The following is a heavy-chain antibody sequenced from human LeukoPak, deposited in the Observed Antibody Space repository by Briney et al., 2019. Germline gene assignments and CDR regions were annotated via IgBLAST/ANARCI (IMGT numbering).Heavy chain of an antibody. J-gene: IGHJ4*02. V-gene: IGHV1-69*05. CDR1: GGTFSSYA. D-gene: IGHD1-7*01. CDR3: ATINWNYSIGFEY. CDR2: IIPIFGTA. Sequence: ASVKVSCKASGGTFSSYAISWVRQAPGQGLEWMGGIIPIFGTANYAQKFQGRVTITTDESTSTAYMELSSLRSEDAAVYYCATINWNYSIGFEYWGQGTLVTVSS.